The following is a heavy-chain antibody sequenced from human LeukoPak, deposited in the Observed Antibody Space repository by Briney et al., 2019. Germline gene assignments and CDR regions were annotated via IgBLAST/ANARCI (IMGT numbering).Heavy chain of an antibody. D-gene: IGHD6-13*01. Sequence: PSETLSLTCTVSGGSISSYYWSWFRQPPGKGLEWIGYIYYSGSTNYNPSLKSRVTISVDTSKNQFSLKLSSVTAADTAVYYCARVSSSWYQYFDYWGQGTLVTVSS. J-gene: IGHJ4*02. CDR1: GGSISSYY. CDR3: ARVSSSWYQYFDY. V-gene: IGHV4-59*01. CDR2: IYYSGST.